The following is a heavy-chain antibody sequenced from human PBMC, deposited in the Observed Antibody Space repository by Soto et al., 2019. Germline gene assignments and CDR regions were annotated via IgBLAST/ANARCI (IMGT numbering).Heavy chain of an antibody. Sequence: GGSLRLSCAASGFTFSSFWRSWVRQAPGKGLEWVANIKTDGSETHYVDSVKGRFTISTDNPKTSLFLQMNSLRVEDTAVYFCTSDRYPRFFHGSGSFPYYWGQGTPVTVSS. J-gene: IGHJ4*02. CDR3: TSDRYPRFFHGSGSFPYY. V-gene: IGHV3-7*03. CDR2: IKTDGSET. D-gene: IGHD3-10*01. CDR1: GFTFSSFW.